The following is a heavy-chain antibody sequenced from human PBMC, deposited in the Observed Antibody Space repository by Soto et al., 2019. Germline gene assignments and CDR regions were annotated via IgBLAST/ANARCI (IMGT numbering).Heavy chain of an antibody. Sequence: GESLKISCKGSGSSFTSYWIGWVRQMPGKVLEWMGIIYTGDSDTRYSPSFQGQVTISAAKSISTAYLQWSSLKASDTAMYYCARYESPTTVTYYWGQGTLVTVSS. J-gene: IGHJ4*02. D-gene: IGHD4-17*01. CDR1: GSSFTSYW. CDR3: ARYESPTTVTYY. V-gene: IGHV5-51*01. CDR2: IYTGDSDT.